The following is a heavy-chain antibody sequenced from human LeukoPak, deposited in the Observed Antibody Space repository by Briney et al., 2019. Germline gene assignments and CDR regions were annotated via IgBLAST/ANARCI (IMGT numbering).Heavy chain of an antibody. D-gene: IGHD2-15*01. J-gene: IGHJ4*02. CDR2: IKSKTDGGTT. V-gene: IGHV3-15*01. Sequence: GGSLRLSCAASGFTFSYAWMSWVRQAPGKGLEWVGRIKSKTDGGTTDYAAPVKGRFTISRDDSKDTLYLQMNSLKTEDTAIYYCTTDLTLGYCSGGSCSDFDSWGQGTLVTVSS. CDR1: GFTFSYAW. CDR3: TTDLTLGYCSGGSCSDFDS.